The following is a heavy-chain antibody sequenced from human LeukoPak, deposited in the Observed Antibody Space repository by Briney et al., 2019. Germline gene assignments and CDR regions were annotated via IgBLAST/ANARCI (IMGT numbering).Heavy chain of an antibody. V-gene: IGHV1-2*06. J-gene: IGHJ4*02. CDR3: ASIRRIYDSSGSSFDY. CDR1: GYTFTGYY. CDR2: INPNSGGT. Sequence: ASVKVSCKASGYTFTGYYMHWVRQAPGQGLEWMGRINPNSGGTNYAQKFQGRVTMTRDTSISTAYTELSRLRSDDTAVYYCASIRRIYDSSGSSFDYWGQGTLVTVSS. D-gene: IGHD3-22*01.